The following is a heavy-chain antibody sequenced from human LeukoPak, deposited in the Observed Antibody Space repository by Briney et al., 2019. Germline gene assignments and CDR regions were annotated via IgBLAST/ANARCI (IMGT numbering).Heavy chain of an antibody. D-gene: IGHD6-13*01. V-gene: IGHV3-30*18. J-gene: IGHJ4*02. Sequence: GGSLRLSCAASGFTFSSYGMHWVRQAPGKGLEWVAVISYDGSNKYYADSVKGRFTISRDNSKNTLYLQMNSLRAEDTAVYYCAKEGQQLVSYKPPPHWGQGTLVTVSS. CDR1: GFTFSSYG. CDR3: AKEGQQLVSYKPPPH. CDR2: ISYDGSNK.